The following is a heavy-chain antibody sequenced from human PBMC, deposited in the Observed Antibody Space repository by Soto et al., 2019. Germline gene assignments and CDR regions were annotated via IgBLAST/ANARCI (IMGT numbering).Heavy chain of an antibody. D-gene: IGHD1-1*01. CDR2: IYPGGVNI. CDR1: GNSIARHY. Sequence: AAGKVSWKERGNSIARHYMHWVRHAPGQGLEWIGTIYPGGVNIGYAQKFKGRVTMTKDTSTSTVYMELNSLSSLDTGVYYCARVYSWHDLFWWFFPW. V-gene: IGHV1-46*03. J-gene: IGHJ5*02. CDR3: ARVYSWHDLFWWFFP.